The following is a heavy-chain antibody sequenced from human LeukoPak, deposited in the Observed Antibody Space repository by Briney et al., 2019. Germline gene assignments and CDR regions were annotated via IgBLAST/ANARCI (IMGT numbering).Heavy chain of an antibody. CDR2: IYYSGST. Sequence: SETLSLTCTVSGGSISSYYWSWIRQPPGKGLEWIGYIYYSGSTNYNPSLKSRVTISVDTSKNQFSLKLSSVTAADTAVYYCAGDGSTYYFDYWGQGTLVTVSS. CDR3: AGDGSTYYFDY. CDR1: GGSISSYY. V-gene: IGHV4-59*01. D-gene: IGHD1-26*01. J-gene: IGHJ4*02.